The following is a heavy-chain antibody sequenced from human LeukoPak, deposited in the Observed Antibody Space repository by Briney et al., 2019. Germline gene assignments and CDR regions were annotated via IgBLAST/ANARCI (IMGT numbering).Heavy chain of an antibody. CDR2: IIPILGIA. CDR3: AREGRYGVFDY. CDR1: GGTFSSYA. Sequence: SVKVSCKASGGTFSSYAISWVRQAPGQGLEWMGRIIPILGIANYAQKFQGRVTITADKSTSTAYMELRSLRSDDTAVYYCAREGRYGVFDYWGQGTLVTVSS. D-gene: IGHD3-10*01. J-gene: IGHJ4*02. V-gene: IGHV1-69*04.